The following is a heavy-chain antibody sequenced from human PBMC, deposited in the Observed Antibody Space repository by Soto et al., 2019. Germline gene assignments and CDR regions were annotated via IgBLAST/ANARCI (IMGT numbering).Heavy chain of an antibody. D-gene: IGHD3-16*01. CDR2: MNPNSGNT. V-gene: IGHV1-8*01. J-gene: IGHJ5*02. CDR1: GSTFTSYD. CDR3: ATLREGIVITFGGAYNWFDP. Sequence: QVQLVQSGAEVKKPGASVKVSCKASGSTFTSYDINWVRQATGQGLEWMGWMNPNSGNTGYAQKFQGRVTMTMNTAIGAAYMELSSLRSEDSAVYYCATLREGIVITFGGAYNWFDPWGQGTLVTVSS.